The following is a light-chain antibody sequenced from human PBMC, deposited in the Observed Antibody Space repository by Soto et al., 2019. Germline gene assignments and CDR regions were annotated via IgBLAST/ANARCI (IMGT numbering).Light chain of an antibody. V-gene: IGKV3-15*01. Sequence: IVMTQSPATLSVSPGERATLSCRASPSVSSNLAWYQQKPGQAPRLLIYGASTRATGIPARFSGSGSVTEFTLTISTLQSEDVAVYYCQQYNNWPSTFGQGTKVE. CDR1: PSVSSN. J-gene: IGKJ1*01. CDR2: GAS. CDR3: QQYNNWPST.